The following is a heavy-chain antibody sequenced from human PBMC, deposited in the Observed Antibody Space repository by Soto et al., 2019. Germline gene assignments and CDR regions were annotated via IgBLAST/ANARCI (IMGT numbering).Heavy chain of an antibody. CDR1: GYSFTSYW. Sequence: PGESLKISCKGSGYSFTSYWIGWVRQMPGKGLEWMGIIYPGDSDTTYSPSFQGQVTISADKSISTAYLQWSSLKASDTAMYYCARLAAGIPAGGIFGMAFWGQGTSVTVSS. CDR2: IYPGDSDT. V-gene: IGHV5-51*01. D-gene: IGHD2-15*01. CDR3: ARLAAGIPAGGIFGMAF. J-gene: IGHJ6*02.